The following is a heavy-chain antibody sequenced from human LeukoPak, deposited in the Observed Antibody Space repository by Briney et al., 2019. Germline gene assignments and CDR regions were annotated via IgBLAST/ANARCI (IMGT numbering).Heavy chain of an antibody. D-gene: IGHD2-2*01. V-gene: IGHV1-69*04. Sequence: SVKVSCKTSGGTFNNYGINWVRQAPEQGLEWMGRIIPILDIANSAQKFQGRVTITADKSTSTAYMELSSLRSEDTAVYYCARDGKYCSSTTCYSWFDPWGQGTLVTVSS. CDR2: IIPILDIA. CDR1: GGTFNNYG. J-gene: IGHJ5*02. CDR3: ARDGKYCSSTTCYSWFDP.